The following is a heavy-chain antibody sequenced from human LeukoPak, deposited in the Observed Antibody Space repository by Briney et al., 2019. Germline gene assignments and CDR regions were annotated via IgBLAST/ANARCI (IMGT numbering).Heavy chain of an antibody. J-gene: IGHJ6*02. CDR2: IGGGTI. CDR3: ARMRELRVGGLGDYFFYGMDA. CDR1: GFTLSSYE. D-gene: IGHD1-26*01. V-gene: IGHV3-48*03. Sequence: GGSLRLSCAASGFTLSSYEMNWVRQAPGKGLECVSYIGGGTIYYADSVKGRLTISRDNAKNSLYLQMNSLRVEDTAIYYCARMRELRVGGLGDYFFYGMDAWGQGTTVTVSS.